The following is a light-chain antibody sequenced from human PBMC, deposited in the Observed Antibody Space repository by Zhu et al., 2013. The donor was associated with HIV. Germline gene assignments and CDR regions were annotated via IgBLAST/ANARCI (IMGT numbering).Light chain of an antibody. Sequence: EIVLTQSPATLSLSPGERATLSCRASQSVRGYLAWYQQRLGQAPRLLIYDASNRATGIPARFSGSGSATDFTLTITSLEPEDFAVYYCQQRSNWPPGATFGQGTRLAIK. CDR1: QSVRGY. J-gene: IGKJ1*01. V-gene: IGKV3-11*01. CDR3: QQRSNWPPGAT. CDR2: DAS.